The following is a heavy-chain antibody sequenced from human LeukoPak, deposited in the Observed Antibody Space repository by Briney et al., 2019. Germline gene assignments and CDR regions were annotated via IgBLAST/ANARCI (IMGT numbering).Heavy chain of an antibody. Sequence: SERLSLTCTVSGGSVRSGSYYWNWIRQPPEKGLEWIGYIYYSGRTDYNPSLKSRVTISVDTSKNLFSLKLSSVTAADTAVYYCARSALGRGAFDIWGQATMV. J-gene: IGHJ3*02. D-gene: IGHD1-26*01. CDR3: ARSALGRGAFDI. CDR2: IYYSGRT. V-gene: IGHV4-61*03. CDR1: GGSVRSGSYY.